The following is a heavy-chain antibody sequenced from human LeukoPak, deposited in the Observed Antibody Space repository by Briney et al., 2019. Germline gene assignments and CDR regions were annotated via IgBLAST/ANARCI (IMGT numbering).Heavy chain of an antibody. Sequence: SETLSLTCTVSGGSISSSSYYWGWIRQPPGKGLEWIGSIYYSGSTYYNPSLKSRVTISVDTSKNQSSLKLSSVTAADTAVYYCASPKDYYYYGMDVWGQGTTVTVSS. CDR2: IYYSGST. J-gene: IGHJ6*02. V-gene: IGHV4-39*01. CDR3: ASPKDYYYYGMDV. CDR1: GGSISSSSYY.